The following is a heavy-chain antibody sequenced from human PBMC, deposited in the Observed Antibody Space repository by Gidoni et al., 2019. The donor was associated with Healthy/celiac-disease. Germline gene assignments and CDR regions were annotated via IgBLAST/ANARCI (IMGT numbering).Heavy chain of an antibody. CDR1: GFTFSSYA. J-gene: IGHJ4*02. V-gene: IGHV3-23*04. Sequence: EVQLVESGGGLVQPGGSLRLSCAASGFTFSSYAMSWVRQAPGKGLEWVSAIRGSGGSTYYADSVKGRFTISRDNSKNTLYLQMNSLRAEDTAVYYCAKGAGYDYVWGSYRFDYWGQGTLVTVSS. CDR2: IRGSGGST. CDR3: AKGAGYDYVWGSYRFDY. D-gene: IGHD3-16*02.